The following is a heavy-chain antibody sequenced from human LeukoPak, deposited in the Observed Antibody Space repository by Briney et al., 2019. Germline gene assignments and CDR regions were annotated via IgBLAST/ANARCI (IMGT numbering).Heavy chain of an antibody. CDR3: AREAVTRNYFDY. J-gene: IGHJ4*02. V-gene: IGHV3-53*01. CDR1: GFTVSSNY. D-gene: IGHD4-17*01. Sequence: QPGGSLRLSCAASGFTVSSNYMNWVRQAPGKGLEWVSVTYSGGSTYYADSVKGRFTISRDNSKNTLFLQMNSLRAEDTAVYYCAREAVTRNYFDYWGQGTLVTVSS. CDR2: TYSGGST.